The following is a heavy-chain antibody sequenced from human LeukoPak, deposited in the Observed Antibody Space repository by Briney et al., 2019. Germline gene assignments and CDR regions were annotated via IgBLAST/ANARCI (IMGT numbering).Heavy chain of an antibody. CDR3: ARGGGQWFGELWSPFDP. CDR2: IYTSGST. V-gene: IGHV4-4*07. CDR1: GGSISSYY. J-gene: IGHJ5*02. Sequence: SETLSLTCTVSGGSISSYYWSWIRQPAGKGLEWIGRIYTSGSTNYNPSLKSRVTMSVDTSKNQFSLKLSSVTAADTAVYYCARGGGQWFGELWSPFDPWGQGTLVTVSS. D-gene: IGHD3-10*01.